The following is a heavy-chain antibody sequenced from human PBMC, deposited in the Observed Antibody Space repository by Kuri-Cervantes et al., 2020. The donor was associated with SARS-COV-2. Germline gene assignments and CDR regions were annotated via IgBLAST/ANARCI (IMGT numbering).Heavy chain of an antibody. CDR3: TRYIGGYYYYGMDV. J-gene: IGHJ6*02. CDR1: GFTFSGSA. CDR2: IRSKANSYAT. D-gene: IGHD1-26*01. V-gene: IGHV3-73*01. Sequence: GESLKISCAASGFTFSGSAMHWVRQASGKGLEWVGRIRSKANSYATAYAASVKGRFTISRDDSKNTAYLQMNSLKTEDTAVDYCTRYIGGYYYYGMDVWGQGTTVTVSS.